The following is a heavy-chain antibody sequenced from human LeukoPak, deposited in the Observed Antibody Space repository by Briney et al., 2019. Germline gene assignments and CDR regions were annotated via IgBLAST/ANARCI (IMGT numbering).Heavy chain of an antibody. J-gene: IGHJ4*02. D-gene: IGHD3-3*01. CDR1: GFTFSSYW. V-gene: IGHV3-7*01. Sequence: PGGSLRLSCAASGFTFSSYWMSWVRQAPGKGLEWVANIKQDGSEKYYVDSVKGRFTISRDNAKNSLYLQMNSLRAEDTAVYYCARDCDLWSGYCLFDYWGQGTLVTVSS. CDR2: IKQDGSEK. CDR3: ARDCDLWSGYCLFDY.